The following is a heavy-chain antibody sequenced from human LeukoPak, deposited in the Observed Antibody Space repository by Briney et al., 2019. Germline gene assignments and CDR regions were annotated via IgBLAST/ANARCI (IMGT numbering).Heavy chain of an antibody. Sequence: MTSETLSLTCSVSGGSICSGGHYWSWIRQHPGKGLEWVGYINYSGSTYYNPSLKSRVTISVDTSQNQFSLKLSSVTAADTAVYYCARDEAIFGAGYYYGMDVWGQGTTVTVSS. V-gene: IGHV4-31*03. D-gene: IGHD3-3*01. CDR1: GGSICSGGHY. J-gene: IGHJ6*02. CDR2: INYSGST. CDR3: ARDEAIFGAGYYYGMDV.